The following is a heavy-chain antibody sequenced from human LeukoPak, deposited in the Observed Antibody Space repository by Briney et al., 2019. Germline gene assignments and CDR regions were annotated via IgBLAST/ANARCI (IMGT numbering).Heavy chain of an antibody. CDR2: ISSGSTYI. J-gene: IGHJ4*02. CDR3: VSYDSSGYASFDY. CDR1: GFTFSTYS. D-gene: IGHD3-22*01. Sequence: GGSLRLSCAASGFTFSTYSMNWVRQAPGKGLEWVSSISSGSTYIFYADSVKGRFTISRDNAGNSLYLQMNSLRAEDTAMYYCVSYDSSGYASFDYWGQGTLVTVSS. V-gene: IGHV3-21*01.